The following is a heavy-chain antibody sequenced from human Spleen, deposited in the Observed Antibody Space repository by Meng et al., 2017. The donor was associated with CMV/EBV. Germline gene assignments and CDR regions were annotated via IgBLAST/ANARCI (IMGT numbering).Heavy chain of an antibody. Sequence: ASVKVSCKASGYTFTSFGISWVRQAPGQGLEWMGRISPYNGNTNYAQKLQGRVTMTTDTSTSAAYMELRSLRSDDTAVYYCAREGGKRYCSSTSCLDYFDYWGQGTLVTVSS. D-gene: IGHD2-2*01. CDR3: AREGGKRYCSSTSCLDYFDY. CDR2: ISPYNGNT. V-gene: IGHV1-18*01. J-gene: IGHJ4*02. CDR1: GYTFTSFG.